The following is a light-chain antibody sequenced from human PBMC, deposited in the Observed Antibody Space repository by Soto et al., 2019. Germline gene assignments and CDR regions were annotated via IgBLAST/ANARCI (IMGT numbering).Light chain of an antibody. V-gene: IGKV1-5*03. CDR2: KAS. CDR3: QLYNTLSPYT. CDR1: QSVTTW. Sequence: DIQMTQSPSTLSASVGDRVTITCRASQSVTTWLAWYQQKPGKAPKVLIYKASNLQSGVPSRFSGSGSGTEFTLTISSLQPDDFATYYCQLYNTLSPYTFGQGTKLEIK. J-gene: IGKJ2*01.